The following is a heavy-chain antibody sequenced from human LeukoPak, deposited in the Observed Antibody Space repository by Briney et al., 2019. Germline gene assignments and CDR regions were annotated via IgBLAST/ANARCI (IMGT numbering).Heavy chain of an antibody. CDR3: SRGLDSRKLGY. CDR1: GASFNSDDQY. D-gene: IGHD3-22*01. J-gene: IGHJ4*02. CDR2: IHPSGML. V-gene: IGHV4-31*03. Sequence: SQTLSLTCTVSGASFNSDDQYWNWVRQSRGKGLEWIGSIHPSGMLYNNPSLESRVTMSRDTSKNQFSLNLNAVTAADTAVYFCSRGLDSRKLGYWGQGILVTVSS.